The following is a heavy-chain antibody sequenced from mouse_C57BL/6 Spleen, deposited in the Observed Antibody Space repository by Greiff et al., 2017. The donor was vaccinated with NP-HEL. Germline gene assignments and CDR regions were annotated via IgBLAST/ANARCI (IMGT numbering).Heavy chain of an antibody. V-gene: IGHV1-52*01. CDR1: GYTFTSYW. CDR2: IDPSDSET. D-gene: IGHD2-4*01. CDR3: ARSDYGGPGFAY. J-gene: IGHJ3*01. Sequence: QVQLQQSGAELVRPGSSVKLSCKASGYTFTSYWMHWVKQRPIQGLEWIGNIDPSDSETHYNQKFKDKATLTVDKSSSTAYMQLSSLTSEDSAVYYCARSDYGGPGFAYWGQGTLVTVSA.